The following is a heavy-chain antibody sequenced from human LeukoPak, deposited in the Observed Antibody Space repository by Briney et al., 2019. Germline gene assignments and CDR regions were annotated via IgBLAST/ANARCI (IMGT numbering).Heavy chain of an antibody. CDR1: GFTFSSYA. CDR3: ARRASSGYFQH. D-gene: IGHD1-26*01. J-gene: IGHJ1*01. Sequence: GGSLRLSCAASGFTFSSYAMHWVRQAPGKGLEWVSYISSSGSTIYYADSVKGRFTISRDNAKNSLYLQMNSLRAEDTAVYYCARRASSGYFQHWGQGTLVTVSS. CDR2: ISSSGSTI. V-gene: IGHV3-48*04.